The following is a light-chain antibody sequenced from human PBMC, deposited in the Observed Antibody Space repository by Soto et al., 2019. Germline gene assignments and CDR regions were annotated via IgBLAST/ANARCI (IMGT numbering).Light chain of an antibody. CDR1: SSDVNIYNR. Sequence: QSALTQPRSVSGSPGQSVTISCTGISSDVNIYNRVSWYQQPPGTAPKLMIYEVSNRPSGVPDRFSGSKSGNMASLTISGLQAGDEADYYCCSYAGGHTWVFGTGTQLTVL. V-gene: IGLV2-18*02. J-gene: IGLJ1*01. CDR2: EVS. CDR3: CSYAGGHTWV.